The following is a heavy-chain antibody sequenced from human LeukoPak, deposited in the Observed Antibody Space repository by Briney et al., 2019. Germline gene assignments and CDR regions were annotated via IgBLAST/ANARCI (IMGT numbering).Heavy chain of an antibody. J-gene: IGHJ4*02. Sequence: GGSLRLSCAASGFTFSNAWMSWVRQAPGKGLEWVGRIKSKTNGGTADYAPPVKGRFTISRDNSKNTLYLQMGSLRAEDMAVYYCARDWGSAPWYFDYWGQGTLVTVSS. CDR2: IKSKTNGGTA. V-gene: IGHV3-15*01. CDR1: GFTFSNAW. D-gene: IGHD3-16*01. CDR3: ARDWGSAPWYFDY.